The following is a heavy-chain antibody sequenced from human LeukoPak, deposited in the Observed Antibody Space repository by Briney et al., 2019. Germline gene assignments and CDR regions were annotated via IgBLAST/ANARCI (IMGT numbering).Heavy chain of an antibody. CDR3: ARGAGIAGGSYFDY. CDR2: IYNSGAKI. CDR1: GLTFSTYS. D-gene: IGHD6-13*01. J-gene: IGHJ4*02. Sequence: GGSLRLSCAVSGLTFSTYSMTWVRQGRGKGLEWVSSIYNSGAKIFYADSVKGRFTISRDNSKNMLYLQMNSLRAEDTAVYFCARGAGIAGGSYFDYWGQGTLVTVSS. V-gene: IGHV3-23*01.